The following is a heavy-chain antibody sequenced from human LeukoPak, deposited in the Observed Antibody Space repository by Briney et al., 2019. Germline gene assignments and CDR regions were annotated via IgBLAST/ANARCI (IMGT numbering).Heavy chain of an antibody. CDR1: GFTFSGYD. Sequence: GGSLRLSCAASGFTFSGYDMKWVRQAPGKGLEWIAYISSSSSTISYADSVKGRFTISRDNAKNSLWLQMNRLRAEHTAVYSCATLPSQLTAPKVPFIFLMDGYWGQGTLVSAS. D-gene: IGHD3-9*01. J-gene: IGHJ4*02. CDR3: ATLPSQLTAPKVPFIFLMDGY. CDR2: ISSSSSTI. V-gene: IGHV3-48*01.